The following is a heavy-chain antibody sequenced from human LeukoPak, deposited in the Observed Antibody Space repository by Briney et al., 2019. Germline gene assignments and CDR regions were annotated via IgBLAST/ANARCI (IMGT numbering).Heavy chain of an antibody. D-gene: IGHD2-21*01. CDR3: AKDRIDNTVDQ. CDR1: GFTVSISY. Sequence: GGSLRLSCVASGFTVSISYMSWVRQAPGKGLEWVSVIYSAGSTYYADSVKGRFTISRDISKNTLYLQMNGLRAEDTAMYYCAKDRIDNTVDQWGQGTLVTVSS. CDR2: IYSAGST. V-gene: IGHV3-66*01. J-gene: IGHJ4*02.